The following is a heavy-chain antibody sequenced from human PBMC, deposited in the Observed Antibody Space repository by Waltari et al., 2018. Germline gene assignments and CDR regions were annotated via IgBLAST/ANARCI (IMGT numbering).Heavy chain of an antibody. V-gene: IGHV3-30*04. CDR3: ARDYCDRTNCHGMDV. CDR2: ISYNERNR. Sequence: QVQLLESGGGVVQPGRSLRLSCAASDFTFSSYALHWVRKAPGKGLEWVAVISYNERNRYYVDSVKSRFTISRDNSNNMLYLQMNSLRVEDTAVYYCARDYCDRTNCHGMDVWGQGTTVTVSS. D-gene: IGHD3-22*01. CDR1: DFTFSSYA. J-gene: IGHJ6*02.